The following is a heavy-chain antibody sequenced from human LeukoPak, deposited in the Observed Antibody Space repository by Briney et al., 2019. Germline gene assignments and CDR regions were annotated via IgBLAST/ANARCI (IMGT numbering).Heavy chain of an antibody. CDR2: ISSSSSYI. CDR3: ARDTGLEVRGVITYYYYYGMDV. D-gene: IGHD3-10*01. J-gene: IGHJ6*04. V-gene: IGHV3-21*01. CDR1: GFTFSSYS. Sequence: PGGSLRLSCAASGFTFSSYSMNWVRQAPGKGLEWVSSISSSSSYIYYADSVKGGFTISRDNAKNSLYLQMNSLRAEDTAVYYCARDTGLEVRGVITYYYYYGMDVWGKGTTVTVSS.